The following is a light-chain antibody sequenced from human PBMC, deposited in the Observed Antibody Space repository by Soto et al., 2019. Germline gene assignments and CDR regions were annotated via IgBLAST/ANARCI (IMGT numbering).Light chain of an antibody. CDR3: QNYNSAPIT. V-gene: IGKV1-27*01. Sequence: DIQMTQSPSSLSASVGDRATITCRASQGISNYLGWYQQKPGKLPKLLIYAASTLQSGVPSRFSGSGSGTDFTLTISSLQPEDVATYYCQNYNSAPITFGQGTRLEIK. CDR2: AAS. J-gene: IGKJ5*01. CDR1: QGISNY.